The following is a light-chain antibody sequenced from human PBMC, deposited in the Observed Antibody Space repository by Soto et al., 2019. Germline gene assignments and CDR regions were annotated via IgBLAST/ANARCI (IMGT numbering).Light chain of an antibody. V-gene: IGLV2-14*03. J-gene: IGLJ2*01. Sequence: QSALTQPASVSGSPGQSITISCTGTISDVGGYDYVSWYQQHPGKAPKLMIYDVTNRPSGVSNRFSGSKSGNTASLTISGLQAEDEDDYYCSSYTRSSTVVFGGGTKLTVL. CDR3: SSYTRSSTVV. CDR1: ISDVGGYDY. CDR2: DVT.